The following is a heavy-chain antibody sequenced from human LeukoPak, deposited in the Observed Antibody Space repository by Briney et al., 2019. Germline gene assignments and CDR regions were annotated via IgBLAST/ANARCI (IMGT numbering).Heavy chain of an antibody. J-gene: IGHJ6*03. Sequence: PSETLSLTCTVSGYSISSGYYWGWIRQPPGKGLEWIGSIYYSGSTNYNPSLKSRVTISVDTSKNQFSLKLSSVTAADTAVYYCARVRLGSMDVWGKGTTVTVSS. V-gene: IGHV4-38-2*02. CDR1: GYSISSGYY. CDR3: ARVRLGSMDV. CDR2: IYYSGST. D-gene: IGHD3-16*01.